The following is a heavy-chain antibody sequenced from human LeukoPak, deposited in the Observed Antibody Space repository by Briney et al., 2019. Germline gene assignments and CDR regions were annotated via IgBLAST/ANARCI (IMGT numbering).Heavy chain of an antibody. V-gene: IGHV3-21*01. Sequence: GGSLRLSCAASGFTFSSYSMNWVRQAPGKGLEWVSSISSSSRNIYYADSVKGRFTISRDNDKNSLYLQMNSTRADDTAVYYCARDQSYTTPGYFDYWGQGTLVTVSS. CDR1: GFTFSSYS. D-gene: IGHD1-26*01. CDR3: ARDQSYTTPGYFDY. CDR2: ISSSSRNI. J-gene: IGHJ4*02.